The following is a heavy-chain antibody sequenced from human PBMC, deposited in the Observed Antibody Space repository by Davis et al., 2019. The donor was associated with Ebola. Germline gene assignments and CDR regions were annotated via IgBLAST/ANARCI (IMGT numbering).Heavy chain of an antibody. CDR1: GGSISSFY. D-gene: IGHD6-13*01. CDR2: IYYSGST. V-gene: IGHV4-59*01. Sequence: PSETLSLTCTVSGGSISSFYWSWIRQPPEKGLERIGYIYYSGSTNYNPSLKSRVTISVDTSKNQFSLKLTSVTAADTAVYYCARLGLAAAGLDYWGQGTLVTVSS. CDR3: ARLGLAAAGLDY. J-gene: IGHJ4*02.